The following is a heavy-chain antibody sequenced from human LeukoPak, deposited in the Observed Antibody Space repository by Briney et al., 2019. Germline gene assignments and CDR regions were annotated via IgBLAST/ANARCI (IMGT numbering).Heavy chain of an antibody. D-gene: IGHD2-2*01. CDR1: GGSFSGYY. Sequence: SETLSLTCAGYGGSFSGYYWSWIRQPAGKGLEWIGRIYSSGSTNYNPSLKSRVTMSVDTPKNQFSLRLSSVTAADTAVYYCARFDGTKSIDYWGRGTLITVSS. V-gene: IGHV4-59*10. J-gene: IGHJ4*02. CDR2: IYSSGST. CDR3: ARFDGTKSIDY.